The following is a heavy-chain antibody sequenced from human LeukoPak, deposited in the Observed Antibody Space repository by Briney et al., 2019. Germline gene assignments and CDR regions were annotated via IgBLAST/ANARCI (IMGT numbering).Heavy chain of an antibody. CDR1: GFTFSSYE. CDR2: ISSGSSTI. J-gene: IGHJ4*02. Sequence: PGGSLRLSCAASGFTFSSYEMNWVRKAPGKGLGWVSYISSGSSTIFYADSVKGRFTISRDNAKNSLYLQMNSLRDEDTAVYYCAKTGGSSSWYTDSWGQGTLVTVSS. CDR3: AKTGGSSSWYTDS. D-gene: IGHD6-13*01. V-gene: IGHV3-48*03.